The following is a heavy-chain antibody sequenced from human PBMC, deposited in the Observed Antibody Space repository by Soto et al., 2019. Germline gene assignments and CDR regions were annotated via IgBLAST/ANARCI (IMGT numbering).Heavy chain of an antibody. CDR3: ARSSGTYFDY. CDR1: GASISSGGYS. V-gene: IGHV4-30-2*01. J-gene: IGHJ4*02. D-gene: IGHD1-26*01. CDR2: IYHIGTA. Sequence: QLQLQESGSGLVKPSQTLSLTCAVSGASISSGGYSWSWIRQPPGKGLEWLGCIYHIGTASYNPSLESRVSMSVDKSKNQVSLRVTSVTAAETAVYYCARSSGTYFDYWGQGILVTVSS.